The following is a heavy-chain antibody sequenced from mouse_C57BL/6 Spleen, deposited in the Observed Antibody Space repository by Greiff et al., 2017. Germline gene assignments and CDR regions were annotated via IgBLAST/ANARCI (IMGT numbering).Heavy chain of an antibody. CDR1: GYAFTNYL. CDR3: ARSGDDGYLLDY. Sequence: VKLMESGAELVRPGTSVKVSCKASGYAFTNYLIEWVKQRPGQGLEWIGVINPGSGGTNYNEKFKGKATLTADKSSSTAYMQLSSLTSEDSAVYFCARSGDDGYLLDYWGQGTTLTVSS. D-gene: IGHD2-3*01. J-gene: IGHJ2*01. CDR2: INPGSGGT. V-gene: IGHV1-54*01.